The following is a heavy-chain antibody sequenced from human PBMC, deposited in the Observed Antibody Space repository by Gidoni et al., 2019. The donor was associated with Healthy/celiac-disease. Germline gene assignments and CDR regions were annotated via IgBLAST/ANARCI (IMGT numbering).Heavy chain of an antibody. D-gene: IGHD3-3*01. J-gene: IGHJ6*03. CDR1: GGSISSYY. Sequence: QVQLQESGPGLVKPSETLSLTCTVSGGSISSYYWSWIRQPPGKGLEWIGYIYYSGSTNYNPSLKSRVTISVDTSKNQFSLKLSSVTAADTAVYYCARGAFWYATDYYYYYMDVWGKGTTVTVSS. CDR3: ARGAFWYATDYYYYYMDV. CDR2: IYYSGST. V-gene: IGHV4-59*01.